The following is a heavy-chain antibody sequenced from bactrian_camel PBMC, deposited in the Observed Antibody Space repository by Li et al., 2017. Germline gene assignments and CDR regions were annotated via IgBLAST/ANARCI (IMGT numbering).Heavy chain of an antibody. D-gene: IGHD5*01. J-gene: IGHJ4*01. CDR3: ELNCVGLLRESYTI. CDR2: IYTSTGSA. Sequence: HVQLVESGGGSVQAGGSLGLSCAASGYTYSSNCMGWFRQAPGKEREGVATIYTSTGSAYYADSVKGRFTISQDNVQNTVYLQMTSLNTDDTALYHCELNCVGLLRESYTIWGQGTQVTVS. V-gene: IGHV3S1*01. CDR1: GYTYSSNC.